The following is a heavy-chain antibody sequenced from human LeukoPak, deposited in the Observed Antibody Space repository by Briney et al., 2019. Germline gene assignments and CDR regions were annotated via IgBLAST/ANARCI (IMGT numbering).Heavy chain of an antibody. CDR1: GGSFSGYY. D-gene: IGHD3-22*01. Sequence: KPSETLSLTCAVYGGSFSGYYWSWIRQPPGKGLEWIGEINHSGSTNYNPSLKSRVTISVDTSKNQFSLKLSSVTAADTAVYYCARGLYYYDSSGFRFDYWGQGTLVTVSS. CDR2: INHSGST. CDR3: ARGLYYYDSSGFRFDY. V-gene: IGHV4-34*01. J-gene: IGHJ4*02.